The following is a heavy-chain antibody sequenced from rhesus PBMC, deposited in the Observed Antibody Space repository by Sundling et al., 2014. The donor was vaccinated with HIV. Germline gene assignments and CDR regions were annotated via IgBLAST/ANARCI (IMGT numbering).Heavy chain of an antibody. V-gene: IGHV3-116*02. CDR2: IRHKANGGTT. D-gene: IGHD3-3*01. Sequence: EVRLVESGGGLVQPGGSLRLSCLASGFTFSDYYINWVRQAPGKGPEWVGFIRHKANGGTTTYAASVKGRFTISRDDSKSIASLQMNSLKTEDTAVYYCARARGYLDWLLNYGLDSWGQGVVVTVSS. CDR3: ARARGYLDWLLNYGLDS. CDR1: GFTFSDYY. J-gene: IGHJ6*01.